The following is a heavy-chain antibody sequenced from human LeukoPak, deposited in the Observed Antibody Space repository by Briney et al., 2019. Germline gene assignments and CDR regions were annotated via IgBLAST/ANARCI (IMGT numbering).Heavy chain of an antibody. CDR3: ARTGYSSGWYGGFDI. CDR1: GYRFTNYW. Sequence: GESLKISWKGPGYRFTNYWIGWVPQMSGKGLEWMRIIYPCDSDTRYSPSFQGQVPISADKSIITAYLQWRSLKASDTGMYYCARTGYSSGWYGGFDIWGQGTLVTVSS. CDR2: IYPCDSDT. V-gene: IGHV5-51*01. D-gene: IGHD6-19*01. J-gene: IGHJ3*02.